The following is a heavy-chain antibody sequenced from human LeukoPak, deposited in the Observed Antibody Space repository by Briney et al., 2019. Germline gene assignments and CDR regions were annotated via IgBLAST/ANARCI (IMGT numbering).Heavy chain of an antibody. J-gene: IGHJ4*02. Sequence: GGSLRLSCAASGISVSTNYMTWVRQAPGKGLELVSLLYAAGNTYYADSVKGRFTISRDNSKNTLYLQMNSLRAEDTAVYYCAKDSPDDCIDYWGQGTLVTVSS. CDR3: AKDSPDDCIDY. V-gene: IGHV3-66*02. CDR2: LYAAGNT. CDR1: GISVSTNY. D-gene: IGHD2-21*01.